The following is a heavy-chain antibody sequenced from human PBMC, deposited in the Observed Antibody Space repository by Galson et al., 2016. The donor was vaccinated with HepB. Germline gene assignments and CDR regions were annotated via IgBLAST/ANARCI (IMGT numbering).Heavy chain of an antibody. CDR1: GYSFSDYD. CDR3: ARAIRNQLLSEH. D-gene: IGHD6-6*01. Sequence: SVKVSCKASGYSFSDYDFAWVRQASGQGLEWMGWMNPSSGNPNFAQRLRGRIRVTSDASINTAYLELSSLTSEDTAVYYCARAIRNQLLSEHWGQGTLVPVSS. CDR2: MNPSSGNP. V-gene: IGHV1-8*01. J-gene: IGHJ4*02.